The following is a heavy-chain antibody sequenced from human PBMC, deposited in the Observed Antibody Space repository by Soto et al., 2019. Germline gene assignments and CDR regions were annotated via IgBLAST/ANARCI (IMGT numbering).Heavy chain of an antibody. D-gene: IGHD5-12*01. V-gene: IGHV4-31*03. Sequence: SETLSLTCTVSVVSISSGGYYCSWIRQHPGKGLEWIGYIYYSGSTYYNPSLKSRVTISVDTSKNQFSLKLSSVTAADTAVYYCAIVMATKANNWFEPWGQATLVNVSS. CDR1: VVSISSGGYY. CDR2: IYYSGST. J-gene: IGHJ5*02. CDR3: AIVMATKANNWFEP.